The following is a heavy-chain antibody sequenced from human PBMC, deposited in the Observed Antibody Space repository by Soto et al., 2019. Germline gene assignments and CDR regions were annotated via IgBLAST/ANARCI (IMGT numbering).Heavy chain of an antibody. J-gene: IGHJ3*02. CDR1: GVSISSKTYY. CDR2: VYYSGTT. CDR3: VRHGYCAGGSCYRGAFDI. D-gene: IGHD2-15*01. Sequence: SETLSLSCTVSGVSISSKTYYWGWIRQPPGNGLEWVGTVYYSGTTYYNPSLKSRVTMSIDTSKNQFSLKLTSVTAADTAVYYCVRHGYCAGGSCYRGAFDISGQGTMVTVSS. V-gene: IGHV4-39*01.